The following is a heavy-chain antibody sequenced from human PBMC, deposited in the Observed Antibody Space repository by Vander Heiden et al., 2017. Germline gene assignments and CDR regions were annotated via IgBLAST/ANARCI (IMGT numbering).Heavy chain of an antibody. V-gene: IGHV1-69*01. J-gene: IGHJ2*01. D-gene: IGHD3-16*01. Sequence: QVPLVQSGAEVKKPESSVKVSCKASGGTFNIYTIHWVRQAPGQGLEWMGGSVPIIGTANYAQKFQGRVTITADESTSTAYMELTSLRSEDTAVYYCASVLGDWRFDLWGRGTLVTVSS. CDR2: SVPIIGTA. CDR1: GGTFNIYT. CDR3: ASVLGDWRFDL.